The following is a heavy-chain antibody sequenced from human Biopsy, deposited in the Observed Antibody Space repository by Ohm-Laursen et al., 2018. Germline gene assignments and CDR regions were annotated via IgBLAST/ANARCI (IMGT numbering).Heavy chain of an antibody. D-gene: IGHD3-9*01. CDR3: AIDGNDFLTDYLKIDQ. V-gene: IGHV1-2*02. J-gene: IGHJ4*02. Sequence: ASVKVSCNASGYTFTGYYLHWVRQAPGQGLEWMGWINPKSGGTHYLEKFRGRVTMTRDTSISTAYMEVSSLRSDDTAVYYCAIDGNDFLTDYLKIDQWGQGTLVTVSS. CDR2: INPKSGGT. CDR1: GYTFTGYY.